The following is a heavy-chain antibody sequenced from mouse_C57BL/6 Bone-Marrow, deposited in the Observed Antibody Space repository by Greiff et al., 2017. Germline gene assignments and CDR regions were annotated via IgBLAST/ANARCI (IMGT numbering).Heavy chain of an antibody. D-gene: IGHD2-2*01. J-gene: IGHJ3*01. CDR1: GYTFTSYG. Sequence: LQESGAELARPGASVKLSCKASGYTFTSYGISWVKQSTGQGLEWIGEIYPRSGNTYYNEKFKGKATLTADKSSSTAYMELRSLTSEDSAVYFCARARGYGYAWFAYWGQGTLVTVSA. CDR2: IYPRSGNT. V-gene: IGHV1-81*01. CDR3: ARARGYGYAWFAY.